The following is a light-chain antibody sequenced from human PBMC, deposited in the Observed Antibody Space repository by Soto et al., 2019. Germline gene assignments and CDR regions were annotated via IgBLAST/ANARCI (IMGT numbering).Light chain of an antibody. CDR3: HQRQSWPRT. CDR2: QTS. CDR1: QYINTR. J-gene: IGKJ1*01. Sequence: EIVLTQSPSTFSSFPFDRFTLSCRASQYINTRLAWYQHRPGQAPRLLIYQTSIRAAGIPARFSASGTGTDFTLTISDVQPEDFAVYYCHQRQSWPRTFGQGTKVDIK. V-gene: IGKV3-11*01.